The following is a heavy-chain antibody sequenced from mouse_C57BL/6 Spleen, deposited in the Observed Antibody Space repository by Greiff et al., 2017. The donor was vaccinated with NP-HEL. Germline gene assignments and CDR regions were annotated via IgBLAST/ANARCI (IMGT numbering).Heavy chain of an antibody. CDR1: GYTFTSYW. D-gene: IGHD2-12*01. CDR2: IDPSASYT. V-gene: IGHV1-69*01. CDR3: ARSLYSYLYYYAMDY. J-gene: IGHJ4*01. Sequence: VQLQQPGAELVMPGASVKLSCKASGYTFTSYWMHWVKQRPGQGLEWIGEIDPSASYTNYNQKLQGKSTLTVDKSSSTAYMQLSSLTSEDSAVYYCARSLYSYLYYYAMDYWGQGTSVTVSS.